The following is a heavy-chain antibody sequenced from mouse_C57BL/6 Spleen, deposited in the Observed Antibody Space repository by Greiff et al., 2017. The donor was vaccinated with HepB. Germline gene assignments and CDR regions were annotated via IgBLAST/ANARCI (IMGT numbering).Heavy chain of an antibody. V-gene: IGHV3-6*01. J-gene: IGHJ2*01. CDR3: AKGGLLLRGGTRYYFDY. Sequence: EVKLQESGPGLVKPSQSLSLTCSVTGYSITSGYYWNWIRQFPGNKLEWMGYISYDGSNNYNPSLKNRISITRDTSKNQFFLKLNSVSTEDTAPYSCAKGGLLLRGGTRYYFDYWGQGTTLTVSS. D-gene: IGHD2-10*01. CDR1: GYSITSGYY. CDR2: ISYDGSN.